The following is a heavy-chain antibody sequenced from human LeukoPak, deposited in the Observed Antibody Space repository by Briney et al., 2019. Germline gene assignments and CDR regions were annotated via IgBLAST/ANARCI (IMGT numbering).Heavy chain of an antibody. Sequence: GSLRLSCAASGFTFSSYAMSWVRQPPGKGLEWIGSIYYSGSTYYNPSLKSRVTISVDTSKNQFSLKLSSVTAADTAVYYCARDAIAAAGTGQYYFDYWGQGTLVTVSS. CDR2: IYYSGST. V-gene: IGHV4-39*02. CDR1: GFTFSSYA. D-gene: IGHD6-13*01. J-gene: IGHJ4*02. CDR3: ARDAIAAAGTGQYYFDY.